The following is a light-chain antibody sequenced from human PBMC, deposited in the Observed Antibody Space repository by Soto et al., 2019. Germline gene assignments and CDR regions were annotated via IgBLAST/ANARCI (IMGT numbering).Light chain of an antibody. V-gene: IGLV1-51*01. Sequence: QSVLTQPPSVSAAPGQKVTVSCSGASANVGHNYVSWYQQLPGAAPTLLIYDNDKRPSGIPDRFSGSKSGTSATLGIAGLQTGDEADYYCGAWDTRLSAYVFGTGTKVTVL. CDR2: DND. J-gene: IGLJ1*01. CDR1: SANVGHNY. CDR3: GAWDTRLSAYV.